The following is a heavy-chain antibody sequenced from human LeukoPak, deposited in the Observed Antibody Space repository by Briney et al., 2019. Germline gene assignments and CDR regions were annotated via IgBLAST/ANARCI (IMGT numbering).Heavy chain of an antibody. J-gene: IGHJ4*02. D-gene: IGHD5-12*01. Sequence: NPGGSLRLSCVVSGFTFSNAWMTWVRQAPGKGLEWVSSISSSSYIYYADSLKGRFIISRDNAKNSLYLQMNSLRVEDTAVYYCATDNGGYALDYWGQGTLVTVSS. CDR1: GFTFSNAW. CDR2: ISSSSYI. V-gene: IGHV3-69-1*01. CDR3: ATDNGGYALDY.